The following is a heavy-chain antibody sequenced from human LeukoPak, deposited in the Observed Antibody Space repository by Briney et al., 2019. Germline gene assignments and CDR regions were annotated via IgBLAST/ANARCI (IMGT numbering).Heavy chain of an antibody. CDR1: GFTFSTYE. V-gene: IGHV3-48*03. D-gene: IGHD1-26*01. CDR3: TTDHVGATVEFDS. J-gene: IGHJ4*02. CDR2: ISGSGSSV. Sequence: SGGSLRLSCAASGFTFSTYEMNWVRQAPGEGLEWISYISGSGSSVKYAGSVKGRLTISRDNAKNSLYLQMDSLRAEDTAIYYCTTDHVGATVEFDSWGQGTLVTVSS.